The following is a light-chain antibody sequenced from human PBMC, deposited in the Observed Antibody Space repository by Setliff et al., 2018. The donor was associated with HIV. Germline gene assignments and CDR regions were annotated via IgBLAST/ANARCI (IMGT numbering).Light chain of an antibody. CDR1: SSNIGGHS. V-gene: IGLV1-44*01. CDR2: SDS. CDR3: AAWDGSLKGYV. J-gene: IGLJ1*01. Sequence: TPGQRVTISCSGSSSNIGGHSVYWYQQLPGTAPKLLIYSDSQRPSGVPDRFSGSKSGTSASLAISGLQSEDEADYYCAAWDGSLKGYVFGSGTKVTVL.